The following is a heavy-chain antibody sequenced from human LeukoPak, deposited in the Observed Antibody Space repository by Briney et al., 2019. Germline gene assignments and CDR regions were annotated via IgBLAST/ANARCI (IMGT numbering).Heavy chain of an antibody. V-gene: IGHV1-2*06. Sequence: ASVKVSCKASGYTFTGYYMHWVRQAPGQGLEWMGRINPNSGGTNYAQKFQGRVTMTRDTSISTAYMELSRLRSDDTAVYYCARDRLLAARLLHNWFDPWGQGTLVTVSS. CDR1: GYTFTGYY. CDR2: INPNSGGT. D-gene: IGHD6-6*01. J-gene: IGHJ5*02. CDR3: ARDRLLAARLLHNWFDP.